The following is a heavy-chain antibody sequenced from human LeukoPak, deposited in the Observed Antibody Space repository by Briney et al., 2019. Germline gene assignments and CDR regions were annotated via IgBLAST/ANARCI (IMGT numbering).Heavy chain of an antibody. J-gene: IGHJ4*02. D-gene: IGHD6-19*01. Sequence: GGSLRLSCAASGFTFSSYSMNWVRQAPGKGLEWVSSISSSSSYIYYADSVKGRFTISRDNAKNSLYLQMNSMRAEDTAVYYCERDFGAVAGSSDYWGQGTLVTVSS. CDR2: ISSSSSYI. CDR3: ERDFGAVAGSSDY. V-gene: IGHV3-21*01. CDR1: GFTFSSYS.